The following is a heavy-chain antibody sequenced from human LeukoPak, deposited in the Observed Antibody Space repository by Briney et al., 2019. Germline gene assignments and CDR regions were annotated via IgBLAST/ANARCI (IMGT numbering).Heavy chain of an antibody. J-gene: IGHJ4*02. D-gene: IGHD3-22*01. CDR1: GFSFSTYG. V-gene: IGHV3-30*02. CDR2: TRYDGSNK. Sequence: GGSLRLSCAASGFSFSTYGMHWVRQAPGKGLEWVAFTRYDGSNKYSTDSVQGRFIVSRDNFKNTLYLQMNSVRVEDTAVYYCAKESRECESSGYYGKWGQGTLVTVSA. CDR3: AKESRECESSGYYGK.